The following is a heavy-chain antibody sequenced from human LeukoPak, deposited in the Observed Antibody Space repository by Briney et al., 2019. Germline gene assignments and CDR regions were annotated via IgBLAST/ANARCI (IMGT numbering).Heavy chain of an antibody. V-gene: IGHV3-21*01. CDR3: ARDVVGMPPYYFDY. Sequence: PGGSLRLSCAASGFTFSSYSMSWVRQAPGKGLEWVSSISSSSSYIYYADSVKGRFTISRDNAKNSLYLQMNSLRAEDTAVYYCARDVVGMPPYYFDYWGQGTLVTVSS. CDR2: ISSSSSYI. J-gene: IGHJ4*02. CDR1: GFTFSSYS. D-gene: IGHD1-26*01.